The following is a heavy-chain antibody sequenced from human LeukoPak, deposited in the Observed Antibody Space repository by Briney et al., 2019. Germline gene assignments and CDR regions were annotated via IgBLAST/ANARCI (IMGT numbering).Heavy chain of an antibody. J-gene: IGHJ6*02. D-gene: IGHD3-9*01. V-gene: IGHV3-74*01. CDR1: GFTFSSYW. CDR3: ARDILTGYFYYYYGMDV. CDR2: INSDGSST. Sequence: GGSLRLSCAASGFTFSSYWMHWVRQAPGKGLVWVSRINSDGSSTSYADSVKGRFTISRDNAKNTLYLQMNSLRAEDTAVYYCARDILTGYFYYYYGMDVWGPGTTVTVSS.